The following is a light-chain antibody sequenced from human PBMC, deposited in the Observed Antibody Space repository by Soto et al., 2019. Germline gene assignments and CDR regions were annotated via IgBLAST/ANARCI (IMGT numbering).Light chain of an antibody. J-gene: IGKJ3*01. Sequence: EIVLTQSPGTLSLSPGERATLSCRASQSVSSTYVAWYQQKFGQAPRLLIYNVSTRATGIPDRFSGSGSGTDFTLTISRLEPEDFAVYYCQQYGTSPFTFDPGTKVDIK. CDR3: QQYGTSPFT. V-gene: IGKV3-20*01. CDR1: QSVSSTY. CDR2: NVS.